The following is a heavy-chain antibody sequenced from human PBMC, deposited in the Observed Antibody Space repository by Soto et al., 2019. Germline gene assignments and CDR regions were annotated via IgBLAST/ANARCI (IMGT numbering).Heavy chain of an antibody. V-gene: IGHV4-31*03. Sequence: QVQLQESGPGLVKPSQTLSLTCTVSGGSVSGGVYYWNWIRQHPEKGLEWIGYIYYSGSTYYNPSXXXRXXISADTSKSQFSLKLSSVTVADTAVYYCARSSVAGAGYFQHWGQGTQVIVSS. CDR2: IYYSGST. J-gene: IGHJ1*01. CDR1: GGSVSGGVYY. D-gene: IGHD6-19*01. CDR3: ARSSVAGAGYFQH.